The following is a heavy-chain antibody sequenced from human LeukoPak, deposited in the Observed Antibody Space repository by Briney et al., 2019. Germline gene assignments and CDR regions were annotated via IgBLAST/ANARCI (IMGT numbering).Heavy chain of an antibody. V-gene: IGHV2-70*11. CDR2: IDWDDDK. CDR1: GFSLSTSGMC. Sequence: QTLSLTCTSSGFSLSTSGMCVSWIRQPPGKALEWLARIDWDDDKYYSTSLKTRLTISKGTSKNQVVLTMTNMDPVDTATYYCARILTSIAARPYYYYGMDVWGQGTTVTVSS. J-gene: IGHJ6*02. D-gene: IGHD6-6*01. CDR3: ARILTSIAARPYYYYGMDV.